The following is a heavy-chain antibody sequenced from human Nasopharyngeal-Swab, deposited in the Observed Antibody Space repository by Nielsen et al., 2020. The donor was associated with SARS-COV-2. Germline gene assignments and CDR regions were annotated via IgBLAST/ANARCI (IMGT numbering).Heavy chain of an antibody. D-gene: IGHD3-22*01. CDR2: INHSGST. CDR3: ARDPGSGSFYFDY. V-gene: IGHV4-34*01. J-gene: IGHJ4*02. Sequence: PGKGLGWVGEINHSGSTNYNPSLKGRVTISVDTSKNQFSLKLSSVTAADTAVYYCARDPGSGSFYFDYWGQGTLVTVSS.